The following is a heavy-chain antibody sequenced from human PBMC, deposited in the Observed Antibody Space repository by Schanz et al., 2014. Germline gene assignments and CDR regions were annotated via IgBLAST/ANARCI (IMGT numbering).Heavy chain of an antibody. V-gene: IGHV3-23*04. Sequence: EVQLVEYGGGLVQPGGSLRLSCAASGFTFNNYAMGWVRQAPGKGLEWVSALSAGADRIYYANSVKGRFTVTRDNSKNTLYLQMNSLRAEDTAIYFCAAARGTNCYFCALDIWGQGTMVTVSS. CDR1: GFTFNNYA. CDR2: LSAGADRI. CDR3: AAARGTNCYFCALDI. J-gene: IGHJ3*02. D-gene: IGHD2-2*01.